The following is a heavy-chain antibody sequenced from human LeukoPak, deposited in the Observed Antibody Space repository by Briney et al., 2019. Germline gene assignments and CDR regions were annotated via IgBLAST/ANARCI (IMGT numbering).Heavy chain of an antibody. J-gene: IGHJ6*02. V-gene: IGHV3-30*18. CDR3: AKGIGGDYYDSSGYRPYYYYGMDV. CDR1: GFTFSSYG. Sequence: GGSLRLSCAASGFTFSSYGMHWVRQAPGKGLEWVAVISYDGSNKYYADSVKGRFTISRDNSKNTLYLQMNSLRAEDTAVYYCAKGIGGDYYDSSGYRPYYYYGMDVWGQGTTVTVSS. D-gene: IGHD3-22*01. CDR2: ISYDGSNK.